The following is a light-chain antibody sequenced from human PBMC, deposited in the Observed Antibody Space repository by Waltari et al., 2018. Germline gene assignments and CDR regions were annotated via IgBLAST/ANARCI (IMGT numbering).Light chain of an antibody. CDR2: AAS. CDR1: QCIGSY. J-gene: IGKJ4*01. Sequence: TFRASQCIGSYLAWYQLKPGRAPKLRIYAASTLQSGVPSRFSGSGSGTDFSPTISSLQPEDFATYYCQQLDSYPPNFGGGTKVEIK. V-gene: IGKV1-9*01. CDR3: QQLDSYPPN.